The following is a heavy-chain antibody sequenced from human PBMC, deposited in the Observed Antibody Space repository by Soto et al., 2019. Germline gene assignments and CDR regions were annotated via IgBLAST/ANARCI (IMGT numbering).Heavy chain of an antibody. CDR1: GVSISPYY. CDR3: ASVSLASPLFVVGRAWYFDR. D-gene: IGHD3-3*01. J-gene: IGHJ2*01. Sequence: QVQLQESGPGLVKPSETLSLTCTVSGVSISPYYWPWIRQPPGKGLEWIGNINDNGGTNYNPSLKSRLSTSTATPQKHLSLPRSSVATAETAVDYCASVSLASPLFVVGRAWYFDRWGLGTLVTVSS. V-gene: IGHV4-59*01. CDR2: INDNGGT.